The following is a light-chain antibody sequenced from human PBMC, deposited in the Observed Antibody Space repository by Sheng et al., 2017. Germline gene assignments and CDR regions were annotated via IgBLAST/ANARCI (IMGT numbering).Light chain of an antibody. CDR3: QQYVTSPWT. J-gene: IGKJ1*01. CDR1: QSVSSTY. CDR2: RAS. Sequence: EIVLTQSPGTLSLSPGQRATLSCRASQSVSSTYLTWYQHKPGQAPRLLIFRASTRATGIPDRFSGSGSGTDYTLTISRLEPQDFAMYYCQQYVTSPWTFGQGTKVEMK. V-gene: IGKV3-20*01.